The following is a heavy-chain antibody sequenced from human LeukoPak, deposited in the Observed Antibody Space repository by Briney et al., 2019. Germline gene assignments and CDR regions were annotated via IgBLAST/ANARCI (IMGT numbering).Heavy chain of an antibody. CDR1: GFTVSSKY. J-gene: IGHJ4*02. V-gene: IGHV3-66*01. CDR3: AKEGAVPAVDY. D-gene: IGHD6-19*01. CDR2: IYTGDTT. Sequence: GGSLRLSCVASGFTVSSKYMSWVRQAPGKGLEWVAVIYTGDTTYYADSVKGRFTISRDNSKNTLYLQMDGLRVEDTAVYYCAKEGAVPAVDYWGQGTLVTVSS.